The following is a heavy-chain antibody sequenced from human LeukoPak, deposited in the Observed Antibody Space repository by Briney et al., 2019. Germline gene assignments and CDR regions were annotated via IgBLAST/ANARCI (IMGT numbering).Heavy chain of an antibody. CDR2: ISSSGDTI. CDR1: GFTFSSYE. Sequence: GGSLRLSCAASGFTFSSYEMNWVRQAPGEGPQWVSYISSSGDTIYYADSVKGRFTTSRDNAKNSLYLQMNSLRAEDTAVYYCARDVGKSGYGDYWGQGTLVTVSS. D-gene: IGHD5-12*01. J-gene: IGHJ1*01. CDR3: ARDVGKSGYGDY. V-gene: IGHV3-48*03.